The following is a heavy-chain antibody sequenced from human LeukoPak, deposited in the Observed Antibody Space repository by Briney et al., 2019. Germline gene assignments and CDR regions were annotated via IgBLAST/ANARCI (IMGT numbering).Heavy chain of an antibody. Sequence: ASVTVSCKASGGTFSSYAISWVRQAPGQGLEWMGGIIPIFGTANYAQKFQGRVTITADESTSTAYMELSSLRSEDTAVYYCARIIDCSSTSCPLGMDVWGQGTTVSVSS. J-gene: IGHJ6*02. V-gene: IGHV1-69*13. CDR1: GGTFSSYA. CDR3: ARIIDCSSTSCPLGMDV. CDR2: IIPIFGTA. D-gene: IGHD2-2*01.